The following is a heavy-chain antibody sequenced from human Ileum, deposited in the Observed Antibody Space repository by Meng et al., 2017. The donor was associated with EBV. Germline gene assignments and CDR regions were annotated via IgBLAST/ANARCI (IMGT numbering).Heavy chain of an antibody. CDR3: ARDPAYPRGLFDS. Sequence: RLQLQESGPGLGKPSETLPLTCSVSGDSISNSDNYWNWIRRSPGKGLEWIASIYRSGSSYFDPSLKSRVSLSLDTSKNQFSLKLSSVTAADTALYYCARDPAYPRGLFDSWGQGILVTVSS. D-gene: IGHD3-10*01. J-gene: IGHJ4*02. CDR2: IYRSGSS. V-gene: IGHV4-39*06. CDR1: GDSISNSDNY.